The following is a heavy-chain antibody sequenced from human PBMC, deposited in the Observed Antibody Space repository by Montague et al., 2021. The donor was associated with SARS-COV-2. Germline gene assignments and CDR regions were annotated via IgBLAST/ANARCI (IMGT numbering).Heavy chain of an antibody. CDR2: IYYSGDT. J-gene: IGHJ4*02. Sequence: SETLSLTCSFSGGSISTGSYYWGWIRQPPRKGLEWIGSIYYSGDTYYXPSLKSRVTISVDTSKNQFSLRLSSVTTAGTAVYYCVRGGDYTDYGRVDYWGQGTLVIVSS. V-gene: IGHV4-39*01. D-gene: IGHD4-11*01. CDR3: VRGGDYTDYGRVDY. CDR1: GGSISTGSYY.